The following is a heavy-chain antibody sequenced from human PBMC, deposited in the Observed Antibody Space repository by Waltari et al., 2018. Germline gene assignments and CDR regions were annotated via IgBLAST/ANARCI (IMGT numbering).Heavy chain of an antibody. V-gene: IGHV3-74*01. CDR2: INSDGSST. D-gene: IGHD2-15*01. CDR3: ARDHRSGGADY. Sequence: EVQLVESGGGLVQPGGSLRLSCAASGFTFRSYWLHWVRQALGKGLVWVSRINSDGSSTSYADSVKGRFTISRDNAKNTLYLQMNSLRAEDTAVYYCARDHRSGGADYWGQGTLVTVSS. CDR1: GFTFRSYW. J-gene: IGHJ4*02.